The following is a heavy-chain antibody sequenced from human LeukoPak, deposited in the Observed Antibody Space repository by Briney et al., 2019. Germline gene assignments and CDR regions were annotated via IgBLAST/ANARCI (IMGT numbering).Heavy chain of an antibody. J-gene: IGHJ4*02. CDR2: IYTSGST. D-gene: IGHD3-22*01. CDR3: ARTNYYYDSSGYFVYYFDY. Sequence: SSETLSLTCTVSGGSISSYYWSWIRQPAGKGLEWIGRIYTSGSTNYNPSLNSRLTMSVDTSKNQFSLKLSSVTAADTAVYYCARTNYYYDSSGYFVYYFDYWGQGTLVTVSS. CDR1: GGSISSYY. V-gene: IGHV4-4*07.